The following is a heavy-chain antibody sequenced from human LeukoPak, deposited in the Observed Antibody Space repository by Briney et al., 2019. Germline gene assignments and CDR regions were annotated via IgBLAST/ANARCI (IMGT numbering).Heavy chain of an antibody. CDR3: AMDVPGVDGHYMDV. CDR1: GGTFSSYA. Sequence: ASVKVSCKASGGTFSSYAFSWVRQAPGQGLEWMGRIIPIFGTANYAQKFQGRVTITTDESTSTAYMELSSLRSEDTAVYYCAMDVPGVDGHYMDVWGKGTTVTVSS. V-gene: IGHV1-69*05. J-gene: IGHJ6*03. D-gene: IGHD2-21*01. CDR2: IIPIFGTA.